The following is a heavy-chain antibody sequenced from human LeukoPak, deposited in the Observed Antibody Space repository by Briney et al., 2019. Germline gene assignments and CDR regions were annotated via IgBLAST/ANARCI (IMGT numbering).Heavy chain of an antibody. V-gene: IGHV1-2*02. CDR3: ARVDSNKGNNWFDP. D-gene: IGHD4-11*01. J-gene: IGHJ5*02. Sequence: ASVKVSCKASGYTFTGYYMHWVRQAPGQGLEWMGWINPNSGGTNYAQKFQGRVTMTRDTSISTAYMELSRLRSDDTAVYYCARVDSNKGNNWFDPWGQGTLVTVSS. CDR2: INPNSGGT. CDR1: GYTFTGYY.